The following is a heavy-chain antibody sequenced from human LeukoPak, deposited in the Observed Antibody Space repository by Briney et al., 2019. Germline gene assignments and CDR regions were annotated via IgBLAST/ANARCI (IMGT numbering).Heavy chain of an antibody. J-gene: IGHJ4*02. Sequence: PGGSLTLSCGAAGLTFSGQGMNWGRQAPGQGLEWVANIKYDGSEEYYADSVKGRFTISRDNAKNSLSLQMNYVRAGDTAIYYCAYTNHLTCWGQGTLVTVSS. CDR2: IKYDGSEE. CDR1: GLTFSGQG. D-gene: IGHD3-16*01. V-gene: IGHV3-7*01. CDR3: AYTNHLTC.